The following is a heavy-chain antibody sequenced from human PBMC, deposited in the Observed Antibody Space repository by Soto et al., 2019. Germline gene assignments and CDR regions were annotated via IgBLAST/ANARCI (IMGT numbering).Heavy chain of an antibody. CDR3: VCGGNFFIY. V-gene: IGHV3-7*01. J-gene: IGHJ4*02. CDR1: GFTFSTSW. D-gene: IGHD3-16*01. Sequence: EVQLVESGGGLVQPGGSLRLSCAASGFTFSTSWMTWFRQPPGKGLEWVANMDQDGSETYYVDSVRGRFTVSRDNAKNSLYLQMNSLRVEDTAVYYCVCGGNFFIYWGQGTLVTVSP. CDR2: MDQDGSET.